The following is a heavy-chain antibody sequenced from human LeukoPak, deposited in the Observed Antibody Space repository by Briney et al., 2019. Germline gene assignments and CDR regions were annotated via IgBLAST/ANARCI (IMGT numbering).Heavy chain of an antibody. Sequence: SETLSLTCTVSGGSIGSGGYYWSWIRQHPGKGLEWIGYIYYSGSTYYNPSLKSRVTISVDTSKNQFSLKLSSVTAADTAVYYCAEYYYGSGFDYWGQGTLVTVSS. D-gene: IGHD3-10*01. V-gene: IGHV4-31*03. CDR2: IYYSGST. CDR1: GGSIGSGGYY. J-gene: IGHJ4*02. CDR3: AEYYYGSGFDY.